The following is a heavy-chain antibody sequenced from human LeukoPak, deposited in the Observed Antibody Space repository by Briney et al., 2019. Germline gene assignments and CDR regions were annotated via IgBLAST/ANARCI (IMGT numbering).Heavy chain of an antibody. CDR2: INQGGSDS. CDR1: GFSFGSYW. CDR3: AGGITAADPFDY. V-gene: IGHV3-7*04. D-gene: IGHD6-13*01. Sequence: PGGSLRLSCAASGFSFGSYWMIWVRKAPGEGLEWVANINQGGSDSRYVDSVKGRFTISRDNAKNSLYLQMNSLRAEDTAVYYCAGGITAADPFDYWGQGTLVTVSS. J-gene: IGHJ4*02.